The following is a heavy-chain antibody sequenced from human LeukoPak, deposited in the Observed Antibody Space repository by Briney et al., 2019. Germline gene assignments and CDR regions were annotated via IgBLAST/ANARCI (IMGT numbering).Heavy chain of an antibody. CDR3: ARDQGYCSSTSCLRRFDP. J-gene: IGHJ5*02. Sequence: ASVKVSCKASGYTFTGYYMHWVRQAPGQGLEWMGWINPNSGGTNYAQKFQGRVTMTRDTSISTAYMELSRLRSDDTAVYYCARDQGYCSSTSCLRRFDPWGQGTLVTVSS. V-gene: IGHV1-2*02. CDR1: GYTFTGYY. CDR2: INPNSGGT. D-gene: IGHD2-2*01.